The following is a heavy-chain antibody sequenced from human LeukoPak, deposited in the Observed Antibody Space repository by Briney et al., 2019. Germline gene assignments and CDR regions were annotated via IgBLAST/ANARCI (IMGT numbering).Heavy chain of an antibody. CDR3: ARGVYSSGWYVDDY. J-gene: IGHJ4*02. Sequence: SQTLSLTCAISGDSVSSNSAAWNWIRQSPSRGLEWLGRTYCRSKWYNDYAVSVKSRITINPDTSKNQFSLQLNSVTPEDTAVYYCARGVYSSGWYVDDYWGQGTLVTVSS. CDR2: TYCRSKWYN. V-gene: IGHV6-1*01. D-gene: IGHD6-19*01. CDR1: GDSVSSNSAA.